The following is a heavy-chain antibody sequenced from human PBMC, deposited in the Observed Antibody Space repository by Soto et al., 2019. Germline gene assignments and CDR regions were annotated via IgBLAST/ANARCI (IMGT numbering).Heavy chain of an antibody. CDR2: IRGYNGDT. Sequence: ASVKVSCNTSGYTFINFGITWVRQAPGQGLEWVGKIRGYNGDTNYAPKLQGRVTMTTDTSTSTDYLELRTLRSDDTAVYYSARGPTRNRDXWGQGTQVTVSX. CDR3: ARGPTRNRDX. CDR1: GYTFINFG. D-gene: IGHD4-4*01. V-gene: IGHV1-18*04. J-gene: IGHJ4*02.